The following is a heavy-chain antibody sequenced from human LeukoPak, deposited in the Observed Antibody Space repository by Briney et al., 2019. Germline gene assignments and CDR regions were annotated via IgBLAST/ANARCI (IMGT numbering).Heavy chain of an antibody. Sequence: GGSLRLSCGASGFXDNTNHMSWVRQAPGKGLEWVSAISGSDDSTYYADSVKGRFTISRDNSKNTLYLQMNSLRAEDTAVYYCAKILGNFDYWGQGTLVTVSS. CDR3: AKILGNFDY. V-gene: IGHV3-23*01. D-gene: IGHD3-3*01. J-gene: IGHJ4*02. CDR1: GFXDNTNH. CDR2: ISGSDDST.